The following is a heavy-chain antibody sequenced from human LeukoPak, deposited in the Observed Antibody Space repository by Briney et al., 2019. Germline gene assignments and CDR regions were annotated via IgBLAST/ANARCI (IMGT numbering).Heavy chain of an antibody. CDR3: ARGFGHP. J-gene: IGHJ5*02. D-gene: IGHD3-10*01. V-gene: IGHV4-4*07. CDR2: VYTSGTT. CDR1: GGSISGYY. Sequence: PSETLSLTCTASGGSISGYYWSWFRQPAGKGLEWIGRVYTSGTTNYNPSLKSRVTTSIDTSKNQFSLKLTSVTAADTAVYYCARGFGHPWGQGTLVTVSS.